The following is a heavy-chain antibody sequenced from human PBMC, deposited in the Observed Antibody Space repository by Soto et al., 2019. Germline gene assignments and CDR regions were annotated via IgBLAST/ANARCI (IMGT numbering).Heavy chain of an antibody. Sequence: QVQLQESGPGLVKPSETLSLSCTVSGGSISSHYWSWIRQPPGKGLEWIGYIYYSGSTNYNPSLKSRVTISIDTSKSQFSLKLRSVTAADTAVYYCARTVDTALVPPYFDYWGQGTLVTVSS. CDR2: IYYSGST. D-gene: IGHD5-18*01. CDR1: GGSISSHY. CDR3: ARTVDTALVPPYFDY. J-gene: IGHJ4*02. V-gene: IGHV4-59*08.